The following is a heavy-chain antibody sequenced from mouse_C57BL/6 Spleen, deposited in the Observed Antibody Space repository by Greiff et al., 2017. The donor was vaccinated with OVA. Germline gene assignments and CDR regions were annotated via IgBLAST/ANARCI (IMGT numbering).Heavy chain of an antibody. CDR3: ARQIYYYGSSYWYFDV. CDR1: GFTFSDYY. J-gene: IGHJ1*03. Sequence: EVKLMESEGGLVQPGSSMKLSCTASGFTFSDYYMAWVRQVPEKGLEWVANINYDGSSTYYLDSLKSRFIISRDNAKNILYLQMSSLKSEDTATYYCARQIYYYGSSYWYFDVWGTGTTVTVSS. CDR2: INYDGSST. D-gene: IGHD1-1*01. V-gene: IGHV5-16*01.